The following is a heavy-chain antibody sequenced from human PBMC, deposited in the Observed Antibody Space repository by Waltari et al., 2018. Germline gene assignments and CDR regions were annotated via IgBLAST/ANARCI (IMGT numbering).Heavy chain of an antibody. D-gene: IGHD1-26*01. CDR1: GVTDSNNY. V-gene: IGHV3-53*04. Sequence: EVQLVESGGGLVQPGGSLTLSCAASGVTDSNNYMAGVRLPPGKGLEWVSIIYGGGTTYYADSVKGRFTISRDSSKNTVFLQMNSLRPEDTALYYCARDSGPWGGPGTLVTVSS. J-gene: IGHJ4*02. CDR2: IYGGGTT. CDR3: ARDSGPW.